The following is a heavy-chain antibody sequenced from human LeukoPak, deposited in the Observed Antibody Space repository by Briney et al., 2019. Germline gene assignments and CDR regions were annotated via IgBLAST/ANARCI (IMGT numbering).Heavy chain of an antibody. V-gene: IGHV3-7*04. CDR1: GFTFSSYW. J-gene: IGHJ6*02. D-gene: IGHD6-13*01. CDR2: IKQDGSEK. Sequence: PGGSLRLSCAASGFTFSSYWRSWVRQAPGKGLEWVANIKQDGSEKYYVDSVKGRFTISRDNAKNSLYLQMNSLRAEDTAVYYCARDSSSWYYYYYGMDVWGQGTTVTVSS. CDR3: ARDSSSWYYYYYGMDV.